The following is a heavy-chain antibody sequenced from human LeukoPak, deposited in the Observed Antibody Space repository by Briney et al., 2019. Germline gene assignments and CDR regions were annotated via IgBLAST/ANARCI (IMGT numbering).Heavy chain of an antibody. V-gene: IGHV4-59*11. CDR1: GGSISSRP. D-gene: IGHD6-13*01. Sequence: SETLSLTCTVSGGSISSRPWSWIRQPPGKGLEWIGYIYNSGSTNYNPSLKSRVTISVDTSKNQFSLKLSSVTAADTAVYYCARGGSWYSYNWFDPWGQGTLVTVSS. CDR2: IYNSGST. J-gene: IGHJ5*02. CDR3: ARGGSWYSYNWFDP.